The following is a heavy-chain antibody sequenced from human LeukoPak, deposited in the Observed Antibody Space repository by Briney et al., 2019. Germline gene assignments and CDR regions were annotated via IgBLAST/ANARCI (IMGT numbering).Heavy chain of an antibody. Sequence: PSETLSLTCTVSGGSISSGSYYWSWIRQPAGKGLEWIGRIYTSGSTNYNPSLKSRVTISVDTSKNQFSLKLSSVTAADTAVYYCARDLVSGAFDIWGQGTMVTVSS. J-gene: IGHJ3*02. CDR1: GGSISSGSYY. D-gene: IGHD1-26*01. CDR3: ARDLVSGAFDI. V-gene: IGHV4-61*02. CDR2: IYTSGST.